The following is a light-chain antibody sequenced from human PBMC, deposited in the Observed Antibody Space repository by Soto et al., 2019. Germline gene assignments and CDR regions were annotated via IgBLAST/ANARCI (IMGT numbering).Light chain of an antibody. Sequence: QSLLTQPPSVCGAPGQRCTISCTGSISNIWAGYDVHWYQQLPGTAPKLLIYGNINRPSGVPDRFSGSKYGTSASLAITGRQAEDEDYYYCQSCDSSLSGSGVFGTGTKVTVL. J-gene: IGLJ1*01. CDR2: GNI. V-gene: IGLV1-40*01. CDR3: QSCDSSLSGSGV. CDR1: ISNIWAGYD.